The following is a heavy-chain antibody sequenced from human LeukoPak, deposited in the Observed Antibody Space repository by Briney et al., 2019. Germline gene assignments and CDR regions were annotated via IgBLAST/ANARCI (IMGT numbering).Heavy chain of an antibody. CDR3: ARDRIDSSGRAAVFDC. Sequence: SETLSLTCTVSGGSISSYYWSWIRQPPGKGLEWIGYIYYSGSTYYNPSLKSRVTISVDTSKNQFSLKLSSVTAADTAVYYCARDRIDSSGRAAVFDCWGQGTLVTVSS. CDR2: IYYSGST. CDR1: GGSISSYY. J-gene: IGHJ4*02. D-gene: IGHD3-22*01. V-gene: IGHV4-59*12.